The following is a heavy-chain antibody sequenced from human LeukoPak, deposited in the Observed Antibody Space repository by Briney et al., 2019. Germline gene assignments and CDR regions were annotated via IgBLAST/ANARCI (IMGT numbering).Heavy chain of an antibody. V-gene: IGHV6-1*01. J-gene: IGHJ3*02. CDR3: ARVPYRGHDRGPPFDI. CDR1: GDSVSSNSAA. D-gene: IGHD5-12*01. CDR2: TYYRSKWYN. Sequence: SQTLSLTCAISGDSVSSNSAAWNWIRQSPSRGLEWLGRTYYRSKWYNDYAVSVKSRITVNPDTSRNQFSLQLNSVTPEDTAVYYCARVPYRGHDRGPPFDIWGQGTMVTVSS.